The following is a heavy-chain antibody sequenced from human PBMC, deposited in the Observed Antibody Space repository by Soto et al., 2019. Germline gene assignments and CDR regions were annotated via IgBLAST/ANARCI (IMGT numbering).Heavy chain of an antibody. V-gene: IGHV2-26*01. CDR2: IFSKDEK. CDR1: GFSLSNARMG. CDR3: ARISNYYYYGMDV. Sequence: SGPTLVNPTETLTLTCTVSGFSLSNARMGVSWIRQPPGKALEWLAHIFSKDEKSYSTSLKSRLTISKDTSKSQVVLTMTNMDPVDTATYYCARISNYYYYGMDVWGQGTTGTVSS. J-gene: IGHJ6*02.